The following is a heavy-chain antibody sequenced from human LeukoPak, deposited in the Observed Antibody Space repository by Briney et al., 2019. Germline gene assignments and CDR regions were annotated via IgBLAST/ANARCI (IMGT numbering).Heavy chain of an antibody. CDR2: ISGSGGST. Sequence: GGSLRLSCAASGFTFSSHAMSWVRQAPGKGLEWVSAISGSGGSTYYADSVKGRFTISRDNSKNTLYLQMNSLRAEDTAVYYCAKEEQGYCSGSCYSDGYWGQGTLVTVSS. J-gene: IGHJ4*02. CDR1: GFTFSSHA. V-gene: IGHV3-23*01. D-gene: IGHD2-15*01. CDR3: AKEEQGYCSGSCYSDGY.